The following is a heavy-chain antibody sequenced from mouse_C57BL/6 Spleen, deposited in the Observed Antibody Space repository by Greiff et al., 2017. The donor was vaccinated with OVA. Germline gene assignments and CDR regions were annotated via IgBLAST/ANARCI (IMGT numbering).Heavy chain of an antibody. CDR3: ARRLRFDY. CDR1: GFTFSDYG. V-gene: IGHV5-17*01. D-gene: IGHD1-2*01. CDR2: ISSGSSTI. J-gene: IGHJ2*01. Sequence: DVMLVESGGGLVKPGGSLKLSCASSGFTFSDYGMHWVRQAPEKGLEWVAYISSGSSTIYYADTVKGRFTISRDNAKNTLFLQMTSLRSEDTAMYYCARRLRFDYWGQGTTLTVSS.